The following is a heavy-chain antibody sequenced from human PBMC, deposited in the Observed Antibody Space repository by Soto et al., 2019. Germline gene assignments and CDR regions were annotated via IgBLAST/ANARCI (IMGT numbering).Heavy chain of an antibody. D-gene: IGHD6-13*01. J-gene: IGHJ4*02. CDR3: ATDGGSSSWPLDY. CDR2: FDPEDGET. V-gene: IGHV1-24*01. Sequence: ASVKVSCKVSGYTLTELSMHWVRQAPGKGLEWMGGFDPEDGETIYAQKYQGRDTMTEDTSTDTAYMELSSLRSEDTAVYYCATDGGSSSWPLDYWGQGTLVTVSS. CDR1: GYTLTELS.